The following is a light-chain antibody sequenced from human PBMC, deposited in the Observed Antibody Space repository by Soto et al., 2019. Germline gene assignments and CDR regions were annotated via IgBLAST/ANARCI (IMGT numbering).Light chain of an antibody. V-gene: IGKV2-30*01. J-gene: IGKJ5*01. CDR1: QSLVNSDGNTY. Sequence: DVVMTQSPLSLPVTLGQPASISCRSSQSLVNSDGNTYWNCFQQRPGQSPRRLIYKVSNRDSGVPDRFSGSGSGTDFTLKISRVEAEDVGVYYCMQGTHWPPITFGQGTRLEIK. CDR3: MQGTHWPPIT. CDR2: KVS.